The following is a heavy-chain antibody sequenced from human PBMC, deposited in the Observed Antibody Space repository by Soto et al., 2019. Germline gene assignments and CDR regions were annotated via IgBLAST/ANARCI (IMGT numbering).Heavy chain of an antibody. V-gene: IGHV3-7*01. D-gene: IGHD1-20*01. CDR2: IKPDGSEQ. Sequence: HPGGSLRLSCAASEFTFDEYYMTWVRQAPGKGPEWVANIKPDGSEQYYVDSVKGRFTISRDNANNSLYLQMNSLRAEDTAVYFCARGNWNYYYGFDVWGQGTTVTVSS. CDR1: EFTFDEYY. CDR3: ARGNWNYYYGFDV. J-gene: IGHJ6*02.